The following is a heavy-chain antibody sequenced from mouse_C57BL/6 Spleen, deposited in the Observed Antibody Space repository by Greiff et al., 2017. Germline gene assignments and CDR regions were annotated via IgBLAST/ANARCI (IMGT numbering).Heavy chain of an antibody. D-gene: IGHD4-1*01. CDR2: ISYDGSN. CDR1: GYSITSGYY. Sequence: EVKLQESGPGLVKPSQSLSLTCSVTGYSITSGYYWNWIRQFPGNKLEWMGYISYDGSNNYNPSLKNRISITRDTSKNQFFLKLNSVTTEDTATYYCARERDWDDYCDYWGQGTTLTVSS. V-gene: IGHV3-6*01. J-gene: IGHJ2*01. CDR3: ARERDWDDYCDY.